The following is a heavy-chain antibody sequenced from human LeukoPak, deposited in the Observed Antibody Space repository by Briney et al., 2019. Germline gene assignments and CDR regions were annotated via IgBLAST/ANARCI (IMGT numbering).Heavy chain of an antibody. CDR2: ISAYNGNT. Sequence: APVKVSCKASGYTFTSYGISWVRQAPGQGLEWMGWISAYNGNTNYAQKLQGRVTMTTDTSTSTAYMELRSLRSDDTAVYYCARAGPRFLEWFFFVVYWGQGTLVTVSS. CDR1: GYTFTSYG. V-gene: IGHV1-18*01. D-gene: IGHD3-3*01. CDR3: ARAGPRFLEWFFFVVY. J-gene: IGHJ4*02.